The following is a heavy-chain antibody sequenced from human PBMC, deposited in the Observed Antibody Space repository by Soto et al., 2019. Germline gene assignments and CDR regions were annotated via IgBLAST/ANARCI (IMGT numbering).Heavy chain of an antibody. D-gene: IGHD6-13*01. J-gene: IGHJ5*02. CDR2: MNPNSGNT. CDR1: GYTFTSYD. V-gene: IGHV1-8*01. Sequence: GASVKVSCKASGYTFTSYDINWVRQATGQGLEWMGWMNPNSGNTGYAQKFQGRVTMTRNTSMSTAYMELSSLRSEDTAVYYCARGYSSHNWFDPWGQGTLVTVSS. CDR3: ARGYSSHNWFDP.